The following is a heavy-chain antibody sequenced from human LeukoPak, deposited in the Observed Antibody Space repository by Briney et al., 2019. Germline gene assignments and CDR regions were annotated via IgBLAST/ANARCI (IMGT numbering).Heavy chain of an antibody. CDR2: INPNSGGT. CDR1: GYTFTGYY. V-gene: IGHV1-2*02. J-gene: IGHJ6*03. Sequence: GASVKVSCKASGYTFTGYYMHWVRQAPGQGLEWMGWINPNSGGTNYAQKFQGRVTMTRDTSISTAYMELSRLRSDDTAVYYCARDLSQHIVVVTVYYMDVWGKGTTVTISS. CDR3: ARDLSQHIVVVTVYYMDV. D-gene: IGHD2-21*02.